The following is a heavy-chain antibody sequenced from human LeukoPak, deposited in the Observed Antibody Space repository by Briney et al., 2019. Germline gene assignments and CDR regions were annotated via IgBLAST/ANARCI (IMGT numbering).Heavy chain of an antibody. Sequence: PGGSLRLSCAASGFTFSKYGMHWVRQAPGKGLEWVANIKPDGSEKYHVESVQGRFTISRDNAQNLLYLQMNSLRVEDTAVYYCARARFYFDYWGQGTLVTVSS. CDR3: ARARFYFDY. J-gene: IGHJ4*02. CDR1: GFTFSKYG. V-gene: IGHV3-7*01. CDR2: IKPDGSEK.